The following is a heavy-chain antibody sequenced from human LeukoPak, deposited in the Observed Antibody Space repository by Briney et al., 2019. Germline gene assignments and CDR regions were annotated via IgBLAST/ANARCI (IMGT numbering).Heavy chain of an antibody. J-gene: IGHJ6*03. V-gene: IGHV1-69*06. CDR3: ARGGGLWFGENYYYYYMDV. D-gene: IGHD3-10*01. CDR1: GGTFSSYA. CDR2: IIPIFGTV. Sequence: SVKVSCKASGGTFSSYAISWVRQAPGQGLEWMGGIIPIFGTVNYAQKFQGRVTITADKSTSTAYMELSSLRSEDTAVYYCARGGGLWFGENYYYYYMDVWGKGTTVTVSS.